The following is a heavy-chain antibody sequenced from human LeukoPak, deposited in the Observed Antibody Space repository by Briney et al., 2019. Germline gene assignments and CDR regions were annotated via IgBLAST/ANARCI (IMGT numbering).Heavy chain of an antibody. Sequence: VASVKVSCKASGYSFGNFGVHWLRHAPGQRLEWMGWINGGNGYTKYSQKFQGRVTIPRDTSATTAYMELSSLTSEDTAVYYCARYINGAFDYWGQGTLVTVSS. J-gene: IGHJ4*02. CDR2: INGGNGYT. V-gene: IGHV1-3*01. D-gene: IGHD2-8*01. CDR3: ARYINGAFDY. CDR1: GYSFGNFG.